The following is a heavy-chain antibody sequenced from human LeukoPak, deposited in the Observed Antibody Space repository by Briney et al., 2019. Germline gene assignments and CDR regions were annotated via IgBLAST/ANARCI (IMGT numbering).Heavy chain of an antibody. D-gene: IGHD5-12*01. CDR3: ARYDVDIVARKAFDI. CDR1: GGSVSSDDYY. J-gene: IGHJ3*02. Sequence: PPQTLSLTCTVSGGSVSSDDYYWSWIRQHPGKGLEWIGYIYYSGSTYYNPSLKSRLTISVDTSKNQFSLKLSSVTAADTAVYYCARYDVDIVARKAFDIWGQGTMVTVSS. CDR2: IYYSGST. V-gene: IGHV4-31*03.